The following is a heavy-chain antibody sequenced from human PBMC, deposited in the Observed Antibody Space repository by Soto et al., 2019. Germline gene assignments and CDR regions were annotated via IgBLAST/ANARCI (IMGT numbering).Heavy chain of an antibody. V-gene: IGHV3-33*01. CDR3: ARDRYCSGGSCYPFDY. J-gene: IGHJ4*02. D-gene: IGHD2-15*01. CDR1: GFTFSSYG. CDR2: IWYDGSNK. Sequence: QVQLVESGGGVVQPGRSLRLSCAASGFTFSSYGMHWVRQAPGKGLEWVAVIWYDGSNKYYADSVKGRFTISRDNSKNTLYLQMNSLRAEDTAVYYCARDRYCSGGSCYPFDYWGQGTLVTVSS.